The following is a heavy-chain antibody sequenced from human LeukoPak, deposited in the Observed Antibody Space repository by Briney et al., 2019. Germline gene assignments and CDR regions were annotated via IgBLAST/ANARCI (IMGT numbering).Heavy chain of an antibody. J-gene: IGHJ6*03. D-gene: IGHD3-22*01. CDR2: VSSSGST. Sequence: SETLSLTCTVSGGSIDDYFWSWIRQPAGKGLKWIGRVSSSGSTNSNPSLNRRSTMSVDTSKTQISLKLSYVTAADTAVYYCARCLNTYYYDSSGYSPEHYYMDVWGTGTTVTVSS. CDR1: GGSIDDYF. CDR3: ARCLNTYYYDSSGYSPEHYYMDV. V-gene: IGHV4-4*07.